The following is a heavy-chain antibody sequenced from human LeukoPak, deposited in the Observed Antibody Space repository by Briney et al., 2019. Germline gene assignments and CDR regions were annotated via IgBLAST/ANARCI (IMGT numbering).Heavy chain of an antibody. J-gene: IGHJ4*02. V-gene: IGHV3-7*01. CDR2: IKQDGSEK. Sequence: PGGSLRLSCAASRFSFSDHWMNWVRQAPGKGLEWVANIKQDGSEKYYVDSVKGRFTISRDNAKNSLYLQMNSLRAEDTAVYYCARGYSKFWGQGTLVTVSS. D-gene: IGHD6-13*01. CDR3: ARGYSKF. CDR1: RFSFSDHW.